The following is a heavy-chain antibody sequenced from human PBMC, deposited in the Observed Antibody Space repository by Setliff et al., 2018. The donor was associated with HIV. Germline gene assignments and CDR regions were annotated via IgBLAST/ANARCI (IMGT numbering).Heavy chain of an antibody. V-gene: IGHV4-4*09. CDR1: GSSFNNYY. Sequence: SETLSLTCAVCGSSFNNYYWSWIRQSPGKGLEWIGYIYTSGSTNYNPSLKSRVTISVDTSKNHFSLKLSSVTAADQGVYYCARVPVAGANWFDPWGLGTLVTVSS. CDR2: IYTSGST. J-gene: IGHJ5*02. D-gene: IGHD2-21*01. CDR3: ARVPVAGANWFDP.